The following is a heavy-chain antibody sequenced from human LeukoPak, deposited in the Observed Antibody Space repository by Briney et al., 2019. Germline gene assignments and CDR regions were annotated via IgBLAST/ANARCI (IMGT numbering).Heavy chain of an antibody. J-gene: IGHJ6*04. CDR1: GGTFSSYA. V-gene: IGHV1-69*13. Sequence: GASVKVSCKASGGTFSSYAISWVRQAPGQGLEWMGGIIPIFGTANYAQKFQGRVTITADESTSTAYVELSSLRSEDTAVYYCARDRVRFITMVRGGYYYGMDVWGKGTTVTVSS. CDR2: IIPIFGTA. D-gene: IGHD3-10*01. CDR3: ARDRVRFITMVRGGYYYGMDV.